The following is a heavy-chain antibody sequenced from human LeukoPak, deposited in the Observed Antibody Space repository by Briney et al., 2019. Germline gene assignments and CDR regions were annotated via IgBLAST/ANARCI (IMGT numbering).Heavy chain of an antibody. Sequence: GGSLRLSCVASGFTFTNYWMNWVRQTPGKGLEWVANIKPDGSEKYYVDSVRGRFTISRDNAKNSLYLQMDSLRAEDTAVYYCARILAWGQGTLVTVSS. CDR2: IKPDGSEK. V-gene: IGHV3-7*03. D-gene: IGHD2-15*01. J-gene: IGHJ5*02. CDR3: ARILA. CDR1: GFTFTNYW.